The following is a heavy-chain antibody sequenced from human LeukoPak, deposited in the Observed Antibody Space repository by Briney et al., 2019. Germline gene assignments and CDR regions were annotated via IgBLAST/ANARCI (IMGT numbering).Heavy chain of an antibody. CDR3: ARSSPSNFYYYGMDV. CDR1: GYRFTSFW. CDR2: IDPSGSYT. J-gene: IGHJ6*02. Sequence: GASLKISCKGSGYRFTSFWISWVRQMPGKGLEWMGRIDPSGSYTDYSPSFQGHVTISADKSISTAYLQWSSLKASDTAMYFCARSSPSNFYYYGMDVWGQGTTVTVSS. V-gene: IGHV5-10-1*01. D-gene: IGHD5-24*01.